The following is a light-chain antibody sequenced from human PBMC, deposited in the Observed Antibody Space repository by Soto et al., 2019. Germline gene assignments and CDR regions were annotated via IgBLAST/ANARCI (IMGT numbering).Light chain of an antibody. CDR1: QSIRRY. V-gene: IGKV1-39*01. Sequence: DIPMTQSPSSLSASVGDRVTITCRASQSIRRYLNWYQQKPGKAPKLLIYASSSLQIGVTSRFSGSGSGTDFTLTISSLQPEDFATYYCQQSYSTKVTFGPGTKVDIK. CDR2: ASS. J-gene: IGKJ3*01. CDR3: QQSYSTKVT.